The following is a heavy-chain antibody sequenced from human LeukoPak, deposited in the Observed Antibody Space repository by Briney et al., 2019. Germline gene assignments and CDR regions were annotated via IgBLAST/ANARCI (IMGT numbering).Heavy chain of an antibody. D-gene: IGHD4-17*01. CDR2: ISSSSSYV. V-gene: IGHV3-21*01. J-gene: IGHJ3*02. CDR1: GFTFSSYS. Sequence: GGSLRLSCAASGFTFSSYSMNWVRQAPGKGLEWVSSISSSSSYVYYADSVKGRFTISRDNAKNSLYLQMNSLRAEDTAVYYCARDHDYGDAFDTWGQGTMVTVSS. CDR3: ARDHDYGDAFDT.